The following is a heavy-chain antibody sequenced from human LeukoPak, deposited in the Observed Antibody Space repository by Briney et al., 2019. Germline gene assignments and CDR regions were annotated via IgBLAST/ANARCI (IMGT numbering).Heavy chain of an antibody. V-gene: IGHV1-18*01. CDR1: GYTFTSYG. D-gene: IGHD2-2*01. CDR3: ARAVVPAARAGNIWFDP. J-gene: IGHJ5*02. Sequence: ASVKVSCKASGYTFTSYGISWVRLAPGQGLEWMGWISAYNGNTNYAQKLQGRVTMTTDTSTSTAYMELRSLRSDDTAVYCCARAVVPAARAGNIWFDPWGQGTLVTVSS. CDR2: ISAYNGNT.